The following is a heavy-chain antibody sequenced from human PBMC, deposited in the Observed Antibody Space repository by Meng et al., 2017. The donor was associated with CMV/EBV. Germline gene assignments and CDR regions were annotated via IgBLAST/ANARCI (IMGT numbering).Heavy chain of an antibody. D-gene: IGHD6-13*01. J-gene: IGHJ6*02. CDR3: ARDSQTPGTAAVAPVDYYYGMDV. CDR1: GRSVSSGSYY. CDR2: IYYSGST. Sequence: SETLSLTCTVSGRSVSSGSYYWSWIRQPPGKGLEWIGYIYYSGSTNYNPSLKSRVTISVDTSKNQFSLKLSSVTAADTAVYYCARDSQTPGTAAVAPVDYYYGMDVWGQGTTVTVSS. V-gene: IGHV4-61*01.